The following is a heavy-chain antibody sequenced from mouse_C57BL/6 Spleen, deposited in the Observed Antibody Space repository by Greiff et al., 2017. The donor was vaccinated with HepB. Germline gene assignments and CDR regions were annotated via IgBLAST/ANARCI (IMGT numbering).Heavy chain of an antibody. D-gene: IGHD1-1*01. Sequence: DVKLVESGGGLVKPGGSLKLSCAASGFTFSDYGMHWVRQAPEKGLEWVAYISSGSSTIYYADTVKGRFTISRDNAKNNLFLQMTSLRSEDTAMYYCARGGFITTVVATENFDYWGQGTTLTVSS. CDR1: GFTFSDYG. V-gene: IGHV5-17*01. J-gene: IGHJ2*01. CDR3: ARGGFITTVVATENFDY. CDR2: ISSGSSTI.